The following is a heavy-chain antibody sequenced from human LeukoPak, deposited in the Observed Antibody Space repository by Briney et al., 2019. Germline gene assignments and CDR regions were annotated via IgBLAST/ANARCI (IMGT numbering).Heavy chain of an antibody. V-gene: IGHV4-38-2*01. D-gene: IGHD5-18*01. CDR3: ARNQSYGLFDY. Sequence: PSETLSLTCAVSGYSISSGYYWGWLRQPPGKGLGWIGTVYHSGSTYYNPSVKSRVTITLDTSKSQYSLKLSSVTAADTAVYYCARNQSYGLFDYWGQGTLVTVSS. J-gene: IGHJ4*02. CDR2: VYHSGST. CDR1: GYSISSGYY.